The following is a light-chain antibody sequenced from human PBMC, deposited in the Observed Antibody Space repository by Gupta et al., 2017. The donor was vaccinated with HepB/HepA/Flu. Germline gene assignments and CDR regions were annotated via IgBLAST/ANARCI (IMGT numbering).Light chain of an antibody. Sequence: DTAMTQSPVTLSVSPGERATLSCRASQRVNSNLAWYQQKPGQAPRLLIYDTSTRATGVPARFSGSGSGTEFTLTISSLQSEDFAVYYCQQYNDWPRTFAQGTKVDFK. V-gene: IGKV3-15*01. CDR2: DTS. J-gene: IGKJ1*01. CDR1: QRVNSN. CDR3: QQYNDWPRT.